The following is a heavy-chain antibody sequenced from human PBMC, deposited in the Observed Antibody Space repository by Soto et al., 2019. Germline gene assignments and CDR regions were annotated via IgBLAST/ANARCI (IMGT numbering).Heavy chain of an antibody. CDR3: ARDRCSGGSCYPVWFDP. CDR1: GGTFSSYA. V-gene: IGHV1-69*01. J-gene: IGHJ5*02. CDR2: IIPIFGTA. D-gene: IGHD2-15*01. Sequence: QVQLVQSGAEVKKPGSSVKVSCKASGGTFSSYAISWVRQAPGQGLEWMGGIIPIFGTANYAQKFQGRVTITSDESTSTAYMELSSLRSEDTAVYYCARDRCSGGSCYPVWFDPWGQGTLVTVSS.